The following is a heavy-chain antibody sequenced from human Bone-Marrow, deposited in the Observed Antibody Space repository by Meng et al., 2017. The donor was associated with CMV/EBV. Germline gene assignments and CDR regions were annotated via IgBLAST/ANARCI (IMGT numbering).Heavy chain of an antibody. Sequence: GESLKISCAASGFTFSSYSMNWVRQAPGKGLEWVSGVSWNGSRTHYADSVKGRFIISRDNSRNFLYQQMNSLRPEDMAVYYCGRVVVVPAALSVVVVITTRDWFDPWGQGTLVTVSS. CDR3: GRVVVVPAALSVVVVITTRDWFDP. J-gene: IGHJ5*02. CDR1: GFTFSSYS. CDR2: VSWNGSRT. D-gene: IGHD3-22*01. V-gene: IGHV3-19*01.